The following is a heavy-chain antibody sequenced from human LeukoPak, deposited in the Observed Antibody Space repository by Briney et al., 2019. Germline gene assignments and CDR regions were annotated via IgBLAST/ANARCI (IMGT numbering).Heavy chain of an antibody. CDR2: ISISVGST. J-gene: IGHJ4*02. V-gene: IGHV3-23*01. CDR1: GFTLSSYA. CDR3: AIGHPYADGSGYWVQ. D-gene: IGHD3-22*01. Sequence: GGSLRLSCVPSGFTLSSYAMSWVGQAPRTGLEWVSGISISVGSTSYADSVKGRFTISRDNTRYTLYMETNSVRAEDTALCSCAIGHPYADGSGYWVQWGQGTLVTVSS.